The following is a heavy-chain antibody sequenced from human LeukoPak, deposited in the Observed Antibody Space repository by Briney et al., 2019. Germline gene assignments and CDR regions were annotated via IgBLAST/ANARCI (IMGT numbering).Heavy chain of an antibody. Sequence: SSETLSLTCTVSGGSISSSSYYWGWIRQPPGKGLEWIGSIYYSGSTYYNPSLKSRVTMSVDTSKNQFSLKLSSVTAADTAVYYCARDRLDTAMVTPFDYWGQGTLVTVSS. CDR3: ARDRLDTAMVTPFDY. CDR2: IYYSGST. CDR1: GGSISSSSYY. J-gene: IGHJ4*02. V-gene: IGHV4-39*07. D-gene: IGHD5-18*01.